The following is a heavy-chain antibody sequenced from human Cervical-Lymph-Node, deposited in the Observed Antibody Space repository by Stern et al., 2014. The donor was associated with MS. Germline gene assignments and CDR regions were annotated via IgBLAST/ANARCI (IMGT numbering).Heavy chain of an antibody. CDR2: INSDVTTT. Sequence: EVQLLESGGGLVQPGGSLSLSCAASGFAFSNYWMHWVRQVPGKGLVWVSRINSDVTTTGYADSVKGRFTISRDSSRNTMFLQMNTLRLEDAAVYYCARDGPNYDHNGRGDAFDVWGQGAMVTVSP. V-gene: IGHV3-74*01. CDR1: GFAFSNYW. D-gene: IGHD3-22*01. CDR3: ARDGPNYDHNGRGDAFDV. J-gene: IGHJ3*01.